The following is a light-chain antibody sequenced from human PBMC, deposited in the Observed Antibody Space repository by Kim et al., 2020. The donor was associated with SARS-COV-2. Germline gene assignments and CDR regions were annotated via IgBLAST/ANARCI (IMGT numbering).Light chain of an antibody. CDR2: GKH. Sequence: ALGQKTGITRQGNSLRKFYTSWYQQKPGQAPVLVIYGKHNRPSGIPDRFSGSSSGNTASLIITGALAEDEADYYCNSRDGTGNLSLFGGGTQLTVL. CDR1: SLRKFY. V-gene: IGLV3-19*01. J-gene: IGLJ3*02. CDR3: NSRDGTGNLSL.